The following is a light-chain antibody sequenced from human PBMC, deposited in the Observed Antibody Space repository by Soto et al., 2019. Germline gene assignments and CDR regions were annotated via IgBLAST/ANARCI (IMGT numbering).Light chain of an antibody. CDR1: QSVSSR. CDR3: EQYGSSPAT. J-gene: IGKJ4*02. V-gene: IGKV3D-20*01. CDR2: DAS. Sequence: EIVLTQSPATLSSSPGETATISCRASQSVSSRLAWYQQKPGQAPSLLIYDASSRATVIPGRISGSGSGTDFTLTIGRLEPEEIAVYYCEQYGSSPATFGEGTKVDIK.